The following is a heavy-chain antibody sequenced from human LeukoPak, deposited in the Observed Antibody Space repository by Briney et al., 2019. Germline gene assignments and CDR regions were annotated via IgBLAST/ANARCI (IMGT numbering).Heavy chain of an antibody. CDR1: GFTFSSYW. V-gene: IGHV3-7*03. Sequence: GGSLRLSCAASGFTFSSYWMSWVRQAPGRGLEGVANIKQDGSEKYYLDSVKGRFTISRDNAKNSLYLQMNSLRVEDTAVYYCARGKEYFDSQGGQGALVTVSS. J-gene: IGHJ4*02. D-gene: IGHD3-16*01. CDR3: ARGKEYFDSQ. CDR2: IKQDGSEK.